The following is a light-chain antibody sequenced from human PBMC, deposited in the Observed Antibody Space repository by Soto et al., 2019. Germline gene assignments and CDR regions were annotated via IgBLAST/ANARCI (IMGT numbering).Light chain of an antibody. J-gene: IGKJ1*01. V-gene: IGKV3-20*01. CDR1: QSVSSSY. CDR3: QQYGSSPWT. CDR2: GAS. Sequence: EIVLTHSPGTLSLSPGERATLSCRARQSVSSSYLAWYQQKPGQAPRLLVYGASSRATGIPDRFSGSGSGTDFTLTISRVEPEDFAVYYCQQYGSSPWTFGQGTKVDIK.